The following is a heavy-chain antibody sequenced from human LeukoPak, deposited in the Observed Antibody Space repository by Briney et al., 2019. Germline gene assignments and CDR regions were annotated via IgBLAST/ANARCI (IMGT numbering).Heavy chain of an antibody. CDR3: ARHLGCSSTSCYLGGLDY. CDR2: INHSGST. CDR1: GGSFSGYY. V-gene: IGHV4-34*01. D-gene: IGHD2-2*01. Sequence: SETLSLTCAVYGGSFSGYYWSWIRQPPGKGLEWIGEINHSGSTNYNPSLKSRVTISVDTSKNQFSLKLSSVTAADTAVYYCARHLGCSSTSCYLGGLDYWGQGTLVTVSS. J-gene: IGHJ4*02.